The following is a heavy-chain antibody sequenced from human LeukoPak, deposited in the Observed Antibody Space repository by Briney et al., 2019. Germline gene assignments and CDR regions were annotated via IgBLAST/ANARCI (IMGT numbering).Heavy chain of an antibody. Sequence: ASVKVSCKASGYTFTGYYMHWVRQAPGQGLEWMGWINPNSGGTNYAQKLQGRVTMTRDTSISTAYMELSRLRSDDTAVYYCARDPPHRIPSGYRGDYWGQGTLVTVSS. CDR3: ARDPPHRIPSGYRGDY. V-gene: IGHV1-2*02. CDR2: INPNSGGT. D-gene: IGHD3-10*01. J-gene: IGHJ4*02. CDR1: GYTFTGYY.